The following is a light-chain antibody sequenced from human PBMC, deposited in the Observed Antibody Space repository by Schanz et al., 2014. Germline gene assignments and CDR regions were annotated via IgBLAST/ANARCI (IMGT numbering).Light chain of an antibody. CDR2: GAS. V-gene: IGKV3D-15*01. CDR1: QSVSSN. CDR3: QQYNTYWT. Sequence: EIVMTQSPATLFVSPGERATLSCRASQSVSSNLAWYQQKPGQPPRLLIYGASSRATGIPDRFSGSGSGTDFTLTISRLEPEDFATYYCQQYNTYWTFGQGPKVEIK. J-gene: IGKJ1*01.